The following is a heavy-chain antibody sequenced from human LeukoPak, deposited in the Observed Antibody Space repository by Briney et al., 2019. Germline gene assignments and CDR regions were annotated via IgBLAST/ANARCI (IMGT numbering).Heavy chain of an antibody. D-gene: IGHD6-19*01. CDR2: INTDGTVT. CDR1: GFTFSKYW. CDR3: ATKQWLAPPPDS. J-gene: IGHJ4*02. V-gene: IGHV3-74*01. Sequence: GGSLRLSCAASGFTFSKYWMLWVRQPPGKGLGSVSRINTDGTVTTYADSVKGRFTVSRDNADNTMFLQMNSVRDEDTAVYYCATKQWLAPPPDSWGQGTPVTVSS.